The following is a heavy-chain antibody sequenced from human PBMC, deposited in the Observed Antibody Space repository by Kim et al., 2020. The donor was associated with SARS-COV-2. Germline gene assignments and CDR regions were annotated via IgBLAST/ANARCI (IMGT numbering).Heavy chain of an antibody. D-gene: IGHD3-16*01. J-gene: IGHJ4*02. CDR3: ARDAPEDWVMGY. V-gene: IGHV3-33*01. CDR2: IWYDGSNK. Sequence: GGSLRLSCAASGFTFSSYGMHWVRQAPGKGLEWVAVIWYDGSNKYYADSVKGRFTISRDNSKNTLYLQMNSLRAEDTAVYYCARDAPEDWVMGYWGQGTLVTVSS. CDR1: GFTFSSYG.